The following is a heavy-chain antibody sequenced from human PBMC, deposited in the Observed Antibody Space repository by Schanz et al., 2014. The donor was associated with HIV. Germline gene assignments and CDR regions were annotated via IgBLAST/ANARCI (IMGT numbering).Heavy chain of an antibody. CDR2: ISPSNGNT. V-gene: IGHV1-18*01. J-gene: IGHJ6*02. Sequence: QVQLVQSGAEVKKPGASVRVSCKTSGYIFTSNGISWVRQAPGQGLEWMGWISPSNGNTNYAQKYQGRVAMATDTSTSTAYMALRSLRPDDTAVYYCARTDYDISTGYSLGYYGLDVRGQGTTVTVSS. D-gene: IGHD3-9*01. CDR1: GYIFTSNG. CDR3: ARTDYDISTGYSLGYYGLDV.